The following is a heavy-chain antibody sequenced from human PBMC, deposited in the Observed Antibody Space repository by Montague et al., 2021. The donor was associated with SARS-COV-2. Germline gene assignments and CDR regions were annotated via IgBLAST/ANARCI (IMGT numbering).Heavy chain of an antibody. J-gene: IGHJ6*02. V-gene: IGHV4-34*01. CDR3: SRHKDRPRALIIKEFYYYGLEV. D-gene: IGHD2-21*01. Sequence: SETLSLTCTVYGGSVSRYSWSWIRQPPGKGLEWIGEINQSGSTNYNPSLMSRVTVSLDTSKNQVSLRLSSVTAADTAVYYCSRHKDRPRALIIKEFYYYGLEVWGQGTTVTVSS. CDR1: GGSVSRYS. CDR2: INQSGST.